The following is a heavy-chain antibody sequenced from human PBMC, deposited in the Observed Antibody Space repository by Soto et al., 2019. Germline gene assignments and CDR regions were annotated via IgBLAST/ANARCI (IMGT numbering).Heavy chain of an antibody. Sequence: QLQLVQSGAEVKKPGASVKVSCKASGYTFTNNGITWVRQAPGQGLEWMGWISPYNDNANNAQKFQGRITMTTDTSTSTAYMELRSLRSDDTAVYYCARGPYDFWSGAYYYFAMDVWGQGTTVTVSS. CDR1: GYTFTNNG. CDR2: ISPYNDNA. V-gene: IGHV1-18*04. J-gene: IGHJ6*02. CDR3: ARGPYDFWSGAYYYFAMDV. D-gene: IGHD3-3*01.